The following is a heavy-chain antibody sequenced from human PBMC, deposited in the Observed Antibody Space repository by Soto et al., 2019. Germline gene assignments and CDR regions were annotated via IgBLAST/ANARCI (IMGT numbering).Heavy chain of an antibody. CDR3: ARVRWPMIVVVSLRKGPYNWFDP. CDR2: IYYSGST. J-gene: IGHJ5*02. V-gene: IGHV4-59*12. D-gene: IGHD3-22*01. Sequence: SETLSLTCTVSGGSISGYYWSWIRQPPGKGLECIGYIYYSGSTNYNPSLKSRVTISVDTSKNQFSLKLSSVTAADTAVYYCARVRWPMIVVVSLRKGPYNWFDPWGQGTLVTVSS. CDR1: GGSISGYY.